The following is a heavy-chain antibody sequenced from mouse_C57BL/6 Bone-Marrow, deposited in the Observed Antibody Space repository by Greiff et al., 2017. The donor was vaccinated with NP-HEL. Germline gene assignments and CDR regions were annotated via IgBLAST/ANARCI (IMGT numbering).Heavy chain of an antibody. V-gene: IGHV1-54*01. CDR1: GYAFTNYL. Sequence: VQLQQSGAELVRPGTSVKVSCKASGYAFTNYLIEWVKQRPGQGLEWIGVINPGSGGTNYNEKFKGKATLTADKSSSTAYMQLSSLTSEDSAVYFCARSPEFAYWGQGTLVTVSA. CDR3: ARSPEFAY. J-gene: IGHJ3*01. CDR2: INPGSGGT.